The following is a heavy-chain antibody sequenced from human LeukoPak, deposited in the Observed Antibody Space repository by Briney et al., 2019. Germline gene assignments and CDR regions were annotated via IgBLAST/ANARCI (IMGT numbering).Heavy chain of an antibody. J-gene: IGHJ3*02. CDR3: ARDLPYRIAVQYLSGSGDEDAFDI. V-gene: IGHV1-18*01. Sequence: GASVKVSCKASGYTFTSYGISWVRQAPGQGLEWMGWISAYNGNTNYAQKLQGRVTMTTDTSTSTAYMELRSLRSDDTAVYYCARDLPYRIAVQYLSGSGDEDAFDIWGQGTMVTVSS. D-gene: IGHD1-26*01. CDR1: GYTFTSYG. CDR2: ISAYNGNT.